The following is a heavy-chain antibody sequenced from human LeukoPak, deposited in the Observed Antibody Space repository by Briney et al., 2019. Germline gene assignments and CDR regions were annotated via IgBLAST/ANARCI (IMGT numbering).Heavy chain of an antibody. Sequence: ASGKVSCKASGATFTSSAISWGPQAPGQGLEWMGGLIPIIGTANYAQNFQGRVTMSRDTSTSTVSMELSSLSSEDKAVYQRARDAQYCCSTSCAGWFGWFDPWGQGTLVTVSS. V-gene: IGHV1-69*05. D-gene: IGHD2-2*01. CDR3: ARDAQYCCSTSCAGWFGWFDP. J-gene: IGHJ5*02. CDR1: GATFTSSA. CDR2: LIPIIGTA.